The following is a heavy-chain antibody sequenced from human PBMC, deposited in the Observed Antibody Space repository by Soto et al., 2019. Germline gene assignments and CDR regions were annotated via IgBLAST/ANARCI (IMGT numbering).Heavy chain of an antibody. CDR2: IYWDNDK. D-gene: IGHD3-16*01. J-gene: IGHJ3*01. Sequence: KESGPTLVNPTQTLTLTCTFSGFSLYTSRVGVAWIRQPPGKALEWLAIIYWDNDKRYSPSLESRLAITKDTSKNQVVLTMTNLDPVDTATYYCVHIMITFGGVTSLDAFDFWGQGTMVTVSS. V-gene: IGHV2-5*02. CDR3: VHIMITFGGVTSLDAFDF. CDR1: GFSLYTSRVG.